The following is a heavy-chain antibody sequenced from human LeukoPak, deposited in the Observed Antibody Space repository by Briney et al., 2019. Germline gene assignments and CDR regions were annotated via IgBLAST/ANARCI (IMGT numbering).Heavy chain of an antibody. CDR1: GFSFSSYG. J-gene: IGHJ4*02. CDR3: ARILDSAWGELGY. CDR2: IRSDGSNK. Sequence: GGSLRLSCAGSGFSFSSYGMHWVRQAPGKGLEWMAFIRSDGSNKYCADSVKGRFTISRDNSKNTLYLQMNSLRAEDTAVYYCARILDSAWGELGYWGQGTLVTVSS. V-gene: IGHV3-30*02. D-gene: IGHD6-19*01.